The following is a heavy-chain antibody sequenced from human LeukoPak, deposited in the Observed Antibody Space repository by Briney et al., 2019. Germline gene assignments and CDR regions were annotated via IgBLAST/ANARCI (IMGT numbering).Heavy chain of an antibody. V-gene: IGHV3-30*04. CDR1: GFTFSSYA. CDR2: ISHDGSNK. D-gene: IGHD3-22*01. J-gene: IGHJ4*02. CDR3: ARMDDSSGYYLDY. Sequence: PGGSLRLSCAASGFTFSSYAMHRVRQAPGKGLEWVAVISHDGSNKYYADSVKGRFTISRDNSKNTLYLQMNSLRAEDTAVYYCARMDDSSGYYLDYWGQGTLVTVSS.